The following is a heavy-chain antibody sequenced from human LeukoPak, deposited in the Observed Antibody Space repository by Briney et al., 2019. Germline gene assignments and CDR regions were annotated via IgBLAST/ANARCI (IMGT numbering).Heavy chain of an antibody. CDR1: GFTFDDYA. Sequence: PGGSLRLSCAASGFTFDDYAMHWVRQAPGKGLEWVSGISWNSGSIGYADSVKGRFTISRDNAKNSLYLQMNRLRAEDTALYFCKKNTAYDILTGVHWFDPWGQGTLVTVSS. CDR2: ISWNSGSI. J-gene: IGHJ5*02. V-gene: IGHV3-9*01. D-gene: IGHD3-9*01. CDR3: KKNTAYDILTGVHWFDP.